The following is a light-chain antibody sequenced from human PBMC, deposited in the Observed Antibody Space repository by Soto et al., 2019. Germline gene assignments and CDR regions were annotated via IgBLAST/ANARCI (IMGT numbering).Light chain of an antibody. Sequence: IQMTQSPSSLSASVGDSVTITCRASQSISNYFNWYQQKPGKAPKLLIYAASSLQSGVPSRFSGSGSGADFTLTISSLQPEDFATYFCQQSYSTPRFSFGPGTKVDIK. J-gene: IGKJ3*01. V-gene: IGKV1-39*01. CDR1: QSISNY. CDR2: AAS. CDR3: QQSYSTPRFS.